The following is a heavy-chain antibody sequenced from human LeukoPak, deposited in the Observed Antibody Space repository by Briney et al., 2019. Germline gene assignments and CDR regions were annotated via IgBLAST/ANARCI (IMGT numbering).Heavy chain of an antibody. V-gene: IGHV1-69*05. CDR3: AREGEGAYGDYENY. CDR1: GGTFSSYA. CDR2: IIPIFGTA. J-gene: IGHJ4*02. D-gene: IGHD4-17*01. Sequence: ASVKVSCKASGGTFSSYAISWVRQAPGQGLEWMGRIIPIFGTANYAQKFQGRVTITTDESTSTAYVELSSLRSEDTAVYYCAREGEGAYGDYENYWGQGTPVTVPS.